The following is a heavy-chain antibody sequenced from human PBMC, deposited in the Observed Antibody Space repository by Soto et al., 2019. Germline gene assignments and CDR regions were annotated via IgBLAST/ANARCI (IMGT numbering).Heavy chain of an antibody. Sequence: QVQLVESGGGVVQPGRSLRLSCTASGFNFNNYGMHWVRQAPGKGLEWVALIWNGGNGYYYANSVKGRFTISRDNSKNTLFLQMSSLRAEDTAVYYCARRQISPPTRGAASARGGMDVWGQGTTVTVSS. D-gene: IGHD6-13*01. CDR1: GFNFNNYG. J-gene: IGHJ6*02. CDR2: IWNGGNGY. V-gene: IGHV3-33*01. CDR3: ARRQISPPTRGAASARGGMDV.